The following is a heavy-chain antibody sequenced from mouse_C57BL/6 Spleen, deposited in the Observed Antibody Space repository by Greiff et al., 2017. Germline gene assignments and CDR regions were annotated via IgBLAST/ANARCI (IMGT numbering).Heavy chain of an antibody. Sequence: QVQLQQSGAELVRPGTSVKVSCKASGYAFTNYLIEWVKQRPGQGLEWIGVINPGSGGTNYNEKFKGKATLTADQSSSTAYMQLRSLTSEDSAVYFCARYSSGYLFDYWGQGTTLTVSS. CDR2: INPGSGGT. J-gene: IGHJ2*01. CDR3: ARYSSGYLFDY. D-gene: IGHD3-2*02. V-gene: IGHV1-54*01. CDR1: GYAFTNYL.